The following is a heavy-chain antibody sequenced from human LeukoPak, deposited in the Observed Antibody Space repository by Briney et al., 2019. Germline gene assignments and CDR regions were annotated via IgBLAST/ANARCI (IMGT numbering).Heavy chain of an antibody. Sequence: SVNVSCKASGGTFSSYAISWVRQAPGQGLEWMGGIIPIFGTANYAQKSQGRVTITADESTSTAYMELSSLRSEDTAVYYCARDSYYYDSSGYYLNNWFDPWGQGTLVTVSS. CDR3: ARDSYYYDSSGYYLNNWFDP. J-gene: IGHJ5*02. V-gene: IGHV1-69*13. CDR2: IIPIFGTA. CDR1: GGTFSSYA. D-gene: IGHD3-22*01.